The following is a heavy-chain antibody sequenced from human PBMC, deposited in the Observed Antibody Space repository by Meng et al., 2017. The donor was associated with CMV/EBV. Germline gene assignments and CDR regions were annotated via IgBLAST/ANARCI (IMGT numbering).Heavy chain of an antibody. CDR1: GYTFTSYD. CDR2: MNPNSGNT. CDR3: ASELCCSSTSCW. J-gene: IGHJ4*02. D-gene: IGHD2-2*01. V-gene: IGHV1-8*01. Sequence: ASVTVSCKASGYTFTSYDINWVRQATGQGLERMGWMNPNSGNTGYAQKFQGRVAMTRNTSISTAYMELSSLRSEDTAVYYCASELCCSSTSCWWGQGTLVTVSS.